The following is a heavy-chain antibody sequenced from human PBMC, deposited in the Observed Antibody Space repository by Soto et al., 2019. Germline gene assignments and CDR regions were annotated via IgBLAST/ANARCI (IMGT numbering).Heavy chain of an antibody. J-gene: IGHJ4*02. Sequence: SVKVSCKSSGGTFSSYRINWVRQAPGQGLEWVGGIVPIYRTADYAQKFQGRVTITADESARTSYMELRSLKSQDTAVYYCVRDSGATLSSSWGQGTLANVS. D-gene: IGHD6-13*01. CDR1: GGTFSSYR. V-gene: IGHV1-69*13. CDR2: IVPIYRTA. CDR3: VRDSGATLSSS.